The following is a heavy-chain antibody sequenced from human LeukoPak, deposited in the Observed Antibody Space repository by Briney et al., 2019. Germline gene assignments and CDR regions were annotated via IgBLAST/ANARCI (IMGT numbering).Heavy chain of an antibody. D-gene: IGHD1-26*01. CDR2: ISWNSGSI. CDR1: GFTFDDYA. CDR3: AKGKTGELGDLASDI. Sequence: GRSLRLSCAASGFTFDDYAMHWVRQAPGKGLEWVSGISWNSGSIGYADSVKGRFTISRDNAKNSLYLQMNSLRAEDTALYYCAKGKTGELGDLASDIWGQGTMVTVSS. J-gene: IGHJ3*02. V-gene: IGHV3-9*01.